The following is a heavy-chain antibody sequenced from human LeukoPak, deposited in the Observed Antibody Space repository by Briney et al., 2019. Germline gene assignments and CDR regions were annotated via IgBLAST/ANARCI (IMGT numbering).Heavy chain of an antibody. Sequence: GGSLRLSCAASGFTFSSYGMHWVRQAPGKGLEWVAFIRYDGSNKYYADSVKGRFTISRDNSKNTLYLQMNSLRAEDTAVYYCAKGVRYFDWLLSPGLDYWGQGTLVTVSS. V-gene: IGHV3-30*02. CDR3: AKGVRYFDWLLSPGLDY. CDR2: IRYDGSNK. J-gene: IGHJ4*02. CDR1: GFTFSSYG. D-gene: IGHD3-9*01.